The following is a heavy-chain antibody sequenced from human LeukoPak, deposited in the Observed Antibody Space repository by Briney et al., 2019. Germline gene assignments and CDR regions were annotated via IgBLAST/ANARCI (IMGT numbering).Heavy chain of an antibody. Sequence: SVKVSCKTSGFTFSTSAVQWVRQARGQRLEWIGWIIVGSGATNYAQSLQGRFTITRDMSTSTAYMELSSLGSEDSAVYYCAAELYGVYTDCCTFHLWGQGTMVTVSS. D-gene: IGHD4-17*01. CDR3: AAELYGVYTDCCTFHL. CDR1: GFTFSTSA. J-gene: IGHJ3*01. V-gene: IGHV1-58*01. CDR2: IIVGSGAT.